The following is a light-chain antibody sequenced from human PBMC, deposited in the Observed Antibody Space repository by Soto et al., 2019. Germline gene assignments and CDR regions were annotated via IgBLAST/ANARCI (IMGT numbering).Light chain of an antibody. J-gene: IGLJ2*01. CDR2: GNT. CDR3: QSYDSSLSGGI. Sequence: QSVLTQPASMSGAPGQRVTISCTGSSSNIGAHYDVHWYQQLPGTAPKLLIYGNTNRPSGVPDRFSGSKSGTSASLAITGLQSEDEADYYCQSYDSSLSGGIFGGGTKLTVL. CDR1: SSNIGAHYD. V-gene: IGLV1-40*01.